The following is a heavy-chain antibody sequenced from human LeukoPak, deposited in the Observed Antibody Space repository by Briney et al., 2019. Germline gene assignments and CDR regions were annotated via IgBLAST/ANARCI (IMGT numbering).Heavy chain of an antibody. CDR2: MNPNSGNT. D-gene: IGHD6-13*01. CDR1: GYTFTSYD. J-gene: IGHJ6*03. Sequence: ASVKVSCKASGYTFTSYDINWVRQAPGQGLEWMGWMNPNSGNTGYAQKFQGRVTIARNTSISTAYMELSSLRSEDTAVYYCARAPGGSSWYGGDYYYYYYMDVWGKGTTVTVSS. CDR3: ARAPGGSSWYGGDYYYYYYMDV. V-gene: IGHV1-8*03.